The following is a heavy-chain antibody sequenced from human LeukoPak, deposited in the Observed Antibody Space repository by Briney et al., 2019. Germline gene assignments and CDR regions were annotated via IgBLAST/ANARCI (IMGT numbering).Heavy chain of an antibody. Sequence: ASVKVSCKASGYTFTSYGISWVRQAPGQGLEWMGWISAYNGNTNYAQKLQGRVTMTTDTSTSTAYMELRSLRSDDTAVYYCARVRADYLSRNDPFDRWGQGTLVTVSS. CDR1: GYTFTSYG. CDR3: ARVRADYLSRNDPFDR. D-gene: IGHD2/OR15-2a*01. J-gene: IGHJ5*02. CDR2: ISAYNGNT. V-gene: IGHV1-18*01.